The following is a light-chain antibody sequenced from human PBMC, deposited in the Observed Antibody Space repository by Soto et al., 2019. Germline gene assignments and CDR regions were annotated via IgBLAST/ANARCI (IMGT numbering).Light chain of an antibody. CDR2: SAS. Sequence: VITQSPVTLSVSPGERATLSCRASQSVTTNLAWYQQKPGQAPRLLIYSASTRAAGIPDRFSGSGSGTEFTLTISSLQSEDFAIYYCQQYNNWPPLTFGGGTKVEIK. V-gene: IGKV3-15*01. CDR1: QSVTTN. CDR3: QQYNNWPPLT. J-gene: IGKJ4*01.